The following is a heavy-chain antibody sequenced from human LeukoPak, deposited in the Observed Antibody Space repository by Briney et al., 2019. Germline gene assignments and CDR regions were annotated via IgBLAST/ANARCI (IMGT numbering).Heavy chain of an antibody. CDR1: GGSISSYY. CDR3: ARVLSSSSKVFDH. Sequence: SETLSLTCTVSGGSISSYYWSWIRQPPGKGLEWIGYIYYSGSTNYNPSLKSRVTISVDTSKNQFSLKLSSVTAADTAVYYCARVLSSSSKVFDHWGQGTLVTVSS. D-gene: IGHD6-6*01. V-gene: IGHV4-59*01. J-gene: IGHJ4*02. CDR2: IYYSGST.